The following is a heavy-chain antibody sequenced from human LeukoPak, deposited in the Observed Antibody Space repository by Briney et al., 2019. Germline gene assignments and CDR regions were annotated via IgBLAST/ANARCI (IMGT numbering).Heavy chain of an antibody. Sequence: SETLSLTCALSGYSISSGYYWGWIRQPPGKGLEWIGSIYHSGSTYYNPSLKSRVTISVDTSKNQFSLKLSSVTAADTAVYYCARHPGYSVGHWLDPWGQGTLVTVSS. V-gene: IGHV4-38-2*01. CDR1: GYSISSGYY. CDR2: IYHSGST. J-gene: IGHJ5*02. D-gene: IGHD6-13*01. CDR3: ARHPGYSVGHWLDP.